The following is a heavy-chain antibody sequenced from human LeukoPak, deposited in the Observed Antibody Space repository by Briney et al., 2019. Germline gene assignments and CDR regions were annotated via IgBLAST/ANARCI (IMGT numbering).Heavy chain of an antibody. J-gene: IGHJ3*02. Sequence: GGSLRLSCAASGFTFSRFWMSWVRQAPGKGLEWVASIKEDGSEKYYVDSVKGRFTISKDNAKNSVYLQMNSLTAEDTAVYYCARDAPSYLATDAFDIWGQGTMVTVSS. CDR3: ARDAPSYLATDAFDI. CDR2: IKEDGSEK. CDR1: GFTFSRFW. V-gene: IGHV3-7*01.